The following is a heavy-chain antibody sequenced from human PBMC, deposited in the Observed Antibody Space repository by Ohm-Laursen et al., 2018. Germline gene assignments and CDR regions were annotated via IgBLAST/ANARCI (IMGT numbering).Heavy chain of an antibody. V-gene: IGHV4-34*01. CDR2: INHSRST. D-gene: IGHD3-22*01. CDR3: ARELAYYDSSGLDAFDI. CDR1: GGSFSGYY. Sequence: SETLSLTCAVYGGSFSGYYWNWIRQPPGKGLEWIGEINHSRSTKYNSSFKSRVTISVDTSKNQFSLKLSSVTAADTAVYYCARELAYYDSSGLDAFDIWGQGTMVTVSS. J-gene: IGHJ3*02.